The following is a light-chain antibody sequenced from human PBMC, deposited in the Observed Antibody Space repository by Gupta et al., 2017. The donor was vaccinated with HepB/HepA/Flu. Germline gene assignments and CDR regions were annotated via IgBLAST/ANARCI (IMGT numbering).Light chain of an antibody. V-gene: IGKV1-39*01. CDR3: QQSYGTVT. CDR2: AAS. Sequence: DIQMTQSPSSLSASVGDRVTITCRASQRIASYLNWYQQKPGKAPKLLIYAASRLQSGVPSRFSGSGSGTDFTLTISSLQPGDFATYYCQQSYGTVTFGGGTKVEIK. CDR1: QRIASY. J-gene: IGKJ4*01.